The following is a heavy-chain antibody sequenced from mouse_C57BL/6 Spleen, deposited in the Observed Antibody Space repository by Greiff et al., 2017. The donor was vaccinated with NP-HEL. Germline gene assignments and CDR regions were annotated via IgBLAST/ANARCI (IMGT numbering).Heavy chain of an antibody. J-gene: IGHJ1*03. CDR3: ARGRSSWYFDV. Sequence: EVMLVESEGGLVQPGSSMKLSCTASGFTFSDYYMAWVRQVPEKGLEWVANINYDGSSTYYLDPLKSRFIISRDNAKNILYLQMSSLKSEDTATYYCARGRSSWYFDVWGTGTTVTVSS. CDR2: INYDGSST. V-gene: IGHV5-16*01. D-gene: IGHD1-1*01. CDR1: GFTFSDYY.